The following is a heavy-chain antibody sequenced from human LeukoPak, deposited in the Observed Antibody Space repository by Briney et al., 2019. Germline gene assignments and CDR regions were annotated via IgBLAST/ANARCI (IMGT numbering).Heavy chain of an antibody. D-gene: IGHD5-12*01. CDR1: GFTFSRYG. Sequence: GGSPRLSCAASGFTFSRYGLHWVRQAPGKGLEWVAFIRYDGSNKYYADSVKGRFTISRDNSKNTLYLQMNSLRAEDTAVYYCARAYSGYENYYYYYYMDVWGKGTTVTVSS. V-gene: IGHV3-30*02. J-gene: IGHJ6*03. CDR2: IRYDGSNK. CDR3: ARAYSGYENYYYYYYMDV.